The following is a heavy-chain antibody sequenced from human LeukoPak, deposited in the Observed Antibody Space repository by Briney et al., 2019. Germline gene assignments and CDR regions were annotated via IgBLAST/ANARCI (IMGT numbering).Heavy chain of an antibody. CDR1: GGSISSYY. V-gene: IGHV4-59*01. CDR2: IYYSGGT. J-gene: IGHJ5*02. Sequence: SETLSLTCTVSGGSISSYYWSWSRQPPGKGLEWIGYIYYSGGTNYNPSLKSRVTISVDTSKNQFSLKLSSVTAADTAVYYCARARAGTSWLDPWGQGTLVTVSS. CDR3: ARARAGTSWLDP. D-gene: IGHD2-2*01.